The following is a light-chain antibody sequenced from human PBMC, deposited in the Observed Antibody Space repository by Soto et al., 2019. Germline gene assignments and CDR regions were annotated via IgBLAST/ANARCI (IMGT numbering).Light chain of an antibody. CDR1: SGRNNYA. CDR2: LNSDGSH. V-gene: IGLV4-69*01. CDR3: QTWGTGVV. Sequence: QSVLTQSPSASASLGASVKLTCTLSSGRNNYAIAWHQQQPEKGPRYLMKLNSDGSHSKGDGLPDRFSGSSSGAERYPTISSLPFEDAADYYCQTWGTGVVFGGGTQLAVL. J-gene: IGLJ2*01.